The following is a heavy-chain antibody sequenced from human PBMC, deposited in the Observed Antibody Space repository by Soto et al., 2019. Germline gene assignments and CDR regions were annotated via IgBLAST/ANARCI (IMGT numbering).Heavy chain of an antibody. J-gene: IGHJ4*02. CDR3: ARDHIAAAAFAGPDY. CDR1: GFTFSRHS. Sequence: EVQLVESGGGLVKPGGSLRLSCAASGFTFSRHSMNWVRQAPGKGLEWVSPISSSSSYIYYADSVKGRFTISRDNAKNSLYLQMNSLRAEDTAVYYCARDHIAAAAFAGPDYWGQGTLVTVSS. CDR2: ISSSSSYI. V-gene: IGHV3-21*01. D-gene: IGHD6-13*01.